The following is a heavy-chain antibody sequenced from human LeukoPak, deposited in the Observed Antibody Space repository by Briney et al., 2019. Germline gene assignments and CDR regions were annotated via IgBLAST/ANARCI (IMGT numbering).Heavy chain of an antibody. J-gene: IGHJ4*02. CDR1: GYSFTTYW. CDR2: IYPGDSDT. D-gene: IGHD2-15*01. V-gene: IGHV5-51*01. CDR3: ARRDCSGGTCYAY. Sequence: GESLKISCKGSGYSFTTYWIAWVRQMPGKGLVWMGIIYPGDSDTRYSPSFEGQVTISADKSISTAYLQWRSLKASDTAMYYCARRDCSGGTCYAYWGQGTLVTVSS.